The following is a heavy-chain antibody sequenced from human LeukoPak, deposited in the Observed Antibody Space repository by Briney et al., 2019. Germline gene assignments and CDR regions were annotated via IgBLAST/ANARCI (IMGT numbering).Heavy chain of an antibody. CDR3: ARTIRGDYASTLFDY. V-gene: IGHV1-46*01. CDR2: INPSGGST. D-gene: IGHD4-17*01. CDR1: GYTFTSYY. J-gene: IGHJ4*02. Sequence: GASVKVSCKASGYTFTSYYMHWVRQAPGQGLEWMGIINPSGGSTSYAQKSQGRVTMTRDTSTSTVYMELSSLRSEDTAVYYCARTIRGDYASTLFDYWGQGTLVTVSS.